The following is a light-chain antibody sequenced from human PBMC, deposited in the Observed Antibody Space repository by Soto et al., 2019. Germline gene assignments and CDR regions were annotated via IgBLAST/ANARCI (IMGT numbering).Light chain of an antibody. CDR1: QDISYW. CDR3: QQANSFHYT. CDR2: GSS. V-gene: IGKV1-12*02. J-gene: IGKJ2*01. Sequence: DIQMTQSPSSVSASVGDRVTISCRASQDISYWLAWYQQKPGEAPKLLIRGSSTLQSGVPSRFSGSGSGTDFSLTISSLQPEDFATYYCQQANSFHYTFGQGTKLEIK.